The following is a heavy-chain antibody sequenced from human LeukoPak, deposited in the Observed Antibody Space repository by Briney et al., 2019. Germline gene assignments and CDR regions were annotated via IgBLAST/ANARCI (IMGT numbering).Heavy chain of an antibody. CDR1: GYTFTIYA. CDR3: ARDFCGDCSTRYYFDY. D-gene: IGHD2-21*02. V-gene: IGHV1-3*01. Sequence: ASVKDSCRASGYTFTIYAVHWVRPAPGQRLEWMGWINAGNGNTKYSQKFQGRVTITRDTSASTAYMELSSLRSEDTAVYYCARDFCGDCSTRYYFDYWGQGTLVTVSS. CDR2: INAGNGNT. J-gene: IGHJ4*02.